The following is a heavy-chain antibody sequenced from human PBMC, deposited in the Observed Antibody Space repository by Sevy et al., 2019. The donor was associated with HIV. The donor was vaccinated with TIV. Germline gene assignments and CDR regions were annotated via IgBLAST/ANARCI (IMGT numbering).Heavy chain of an antibody. CDR1: GYTFSGYD. D-gene: IGHD3-22*01. J-gene: IGHJ4*02. V-gene: IGHV1-2*02. CDR3: ARMGDYYDSSGYYPLKF. Sequence: DSVKVSCKASGYTFSGYDIHWVRQAPGQGLEWMGWINPNSGGTYFAKKFQDSVTMTTDTSVNTAYMELRSLRFDDTAVYYCARMGDYYDSSGYYPLKFWGQGTLVTVSS. CDR2: INPNSGGT.